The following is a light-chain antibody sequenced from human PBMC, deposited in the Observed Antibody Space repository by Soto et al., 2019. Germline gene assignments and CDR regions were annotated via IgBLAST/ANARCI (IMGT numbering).Light chain of an antibody. CDR2: GAS. J-gene: IGKJ1*01. V-gene: IGKV3-15*01. CDR1: QTVNNN. CDR3: QHYSLYSPWT. Sequence: EIVLTQSPPTLSVSPGEIATLSFSSSQTVNNNVAWYQLKDGQVPRLLIYGASTRATDIPARFSGSGSGTEFTLTISSLQPDDTATYYCQHYSLYSPWTFGQGTKVDIK.